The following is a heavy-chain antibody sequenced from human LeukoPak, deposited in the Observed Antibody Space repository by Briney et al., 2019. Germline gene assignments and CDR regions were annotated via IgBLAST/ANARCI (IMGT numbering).Heavy chain of an antibody. Sequence: PGGSLRLSCAASGFTFSSYGMHWVRQAPGKGLEWVAVISYDGSNKYYADSVKGRFTISTDNSKNTLYLQMNSLRAEDTAVYYCAKTPARQVVGEAFDIWGQGTMVTVSS. CDR3: AKTPARQVVGEAFDI. J-gene: IGHJ3*02. V-gene: IGHV3-30*18. CDR1: GFTFSSYG. CDR2: ISYDGSNK. D-gene: IGHD6-6*01.